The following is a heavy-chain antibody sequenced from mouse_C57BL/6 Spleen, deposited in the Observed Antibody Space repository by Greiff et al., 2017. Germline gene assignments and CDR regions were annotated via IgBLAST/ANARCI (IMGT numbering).Heavy chain of an antibody. D-gene: IGHD1-1*01. CDR1: GYSITSGYY. Sequence: EVKLMESGPGLVKPSQSLSLTCSVTGYSITSGYYWNWIRQFPGNKLEWMGYISYDGSNNYNPSLKNRISITRDTSKNQFFLKLNSVTTEDTATYYCASTVVVDYAMDYWGQGTSVTVSS. J-gene: IGHJ4*01. V-gene: IGHV3-6*01. CDR2: ISYDGSN. CDR3: ASTVVVDYAMDY.